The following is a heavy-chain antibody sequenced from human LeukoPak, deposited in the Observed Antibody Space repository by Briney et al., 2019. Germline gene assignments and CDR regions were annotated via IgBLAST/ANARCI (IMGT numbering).Heavy chain of an antibody. J-gene: IGHJ6*02. CDR1: GFTFSSYG. CDR3: ARERVYSKVTYGMDV. CDR2: IYSGGST. Sequence: GGSLRLSCAASGFTFSSYGMHWVRQAPGKGLEWVSVIYSGGSTYYADSVKGRFTISRDNSKNTLYLQMNSLRAEDTAVYYCARERVYSKVTYGMDVWGQGTTVTVSS. V-gene: IGHV3-53*01. D-gene: IGHD4-11*01.